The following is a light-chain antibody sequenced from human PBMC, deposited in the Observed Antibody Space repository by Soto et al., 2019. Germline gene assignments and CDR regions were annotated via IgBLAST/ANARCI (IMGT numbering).Light chain of an antibody. Sequence: EIVLTQSTATLSLSPGERATLPCRASQSVITYLVWFQQKPGQAPSLLIYDASNRATAIPARVSRSGFATDFTLPISSLEPEDFAVYYCQQRSNWTITFGQGTRLEFK. CDR1: QSVITY. V-gene: IGKV3-11*01. CDR3: QQRSNWTIT. J-gene: IGKJ5*01. CDR2: DAS.